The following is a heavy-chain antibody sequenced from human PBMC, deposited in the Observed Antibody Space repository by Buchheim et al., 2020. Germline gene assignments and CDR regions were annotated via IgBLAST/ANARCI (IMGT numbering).Heavy chain of an antibody. CDR2: INHSGGT. D-gene: IGHD3-16*01. J-gene: IGHJ5*02. Sequence: QVQLQQWGAGLLKPSETLSLTCAVYGGSFSGYYWSWIRQPPGKGLEWIGEINHSGGTNYNPSLKSRVTISVDTSKNQFSLKLSSVTAADTAVYYCARGWDGGYNWFDPWGQGTL. CDR3: ARGWDGGYNWFDP. CDR1: GGSFSGYY. V-gene: IGHV4-34*01.